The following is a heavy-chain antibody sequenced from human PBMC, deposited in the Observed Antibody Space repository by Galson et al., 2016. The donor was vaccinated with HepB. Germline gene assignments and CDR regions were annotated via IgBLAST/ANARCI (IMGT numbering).Heavy chain of an antibody. CDR2: IIPMYGTT. Sequence: SVKVSCKASGGALTTYALSWVRQAPGQGPEWMGGIIPMYGTTNYAQQFQGRVTLTADGSTNTAYMELRRLRYEDTAIYYCARDFFVCTDTGCFESYYGMDVWGQGTTVTVS. J-gene: IGHJ6*02. CDR1: GGALTTYA. CDR3: ARDFFVCTDTGCFESYYGMDV. V-gene: IGHV1-69*13. D-gene: IGHD2-8*02.